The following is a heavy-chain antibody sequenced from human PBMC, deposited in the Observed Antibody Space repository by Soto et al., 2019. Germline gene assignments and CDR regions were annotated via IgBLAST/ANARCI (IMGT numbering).Heavy chain of an antibody. V-gene: IGHV1-2*06. D-gene: IGHD3-10*01. CDR3: AREVTYGGGSFSLGL. Sequence: QVQLVQSGAEVEKPGASVKVSCKTSGYFFTSHYIHWVRLAPGRGLEWMGRINPNNGDTNSPQKFEGRVTMTSNTSISTAYMELSGLRSDDTALYYCAREVTYGGGSFSLGLWGQGTLVTVSS. CDR2: INPNNGDT. CDR1: GYFFTSHY. J-gene: IGHJ4*02.